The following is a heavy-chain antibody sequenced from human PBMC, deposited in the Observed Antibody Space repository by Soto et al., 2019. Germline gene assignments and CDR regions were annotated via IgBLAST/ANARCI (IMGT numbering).Heavy chain of an antibody. CDR3: AKDRPSLIAYYGMDV. CDR1: GFTFSSYG. V-gene: IGHV3-30*18. J-gene: IGHJ6*02. CDR2: ISYDGSNK. D-gene: IGHD2-8*01. Sequence: QVQLVESGGGVVQTGRSLRLSCAASGFTFSSYGMHWVRQAPGKGLEWVAVISYDGSNKYYADSVKGRFTISRDNSKNSLYLQMNSLRAEDTAVYYCAKDRPSLIAYYGMDVWGQGTTVTVSS.